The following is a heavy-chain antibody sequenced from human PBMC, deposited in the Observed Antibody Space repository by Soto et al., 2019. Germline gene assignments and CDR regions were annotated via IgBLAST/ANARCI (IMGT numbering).Heavy chain of an antibody. V-gene: IGHV1-69*01. CDR2: IIPIFGTA. D-gene: IGHD3-22*01. Sequence: SVKVSCKASGGTCSSYAISWVRQAPGQGLEWMGGIIPIFGTANYAQKFQGRVTITADESTSTAYMELSSLRSEDTAVYYCASQETTYYYDSSGYYSYWGQGTLVTVSS. CDR1: GGTCSSYA. J-gene: IGHJ4*02. CDR3: ASQETTYYYDSSGYYSY.